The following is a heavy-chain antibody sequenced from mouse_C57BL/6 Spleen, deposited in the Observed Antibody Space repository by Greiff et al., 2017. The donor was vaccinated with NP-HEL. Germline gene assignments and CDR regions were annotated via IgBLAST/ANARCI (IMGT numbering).Heavy chain of an antibody. CDR2: IDPSDSYT. D-gene: IGHD3-2*02. CDR1: GYTFTSYW. V-gene: IGHV1-50*01. Sequence: QVQLQQPGAELVKPGASMKLSCKASGYTFTSYWMQWVKQRPGQGLEWIGEIDPSDSYTNYNQKFKGKATLTVDTSSSTAYMQLSSLTSEDSAVYYCARGAQATAYWGQGTLVTVSA. CDR3: ARGAQATAY. J-gene: IGHJ3*01.